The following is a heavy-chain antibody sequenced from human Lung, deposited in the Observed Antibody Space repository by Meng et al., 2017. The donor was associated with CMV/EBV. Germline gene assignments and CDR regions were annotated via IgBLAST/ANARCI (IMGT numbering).Heavy chain of an antibody. CDR2: ISWDSTNI. CDR3: AKVQLLLRFRDYAVDV. Sequence: SLKNSCAASGFNFFEYTMYWVRQVPGKGLEWVAGISWDSTNIAYADSVKGRFTISRDNAKNSLYLQMNSLRVEDTAFYHCAKVQLLLRFRDYAVDVWGQGTTVXVSS. V-gene: IGHV3-9*01. CDR1: GFNFFEYT. J-gene: IGHJ6*02. D-gene: IGHD3-3*01.